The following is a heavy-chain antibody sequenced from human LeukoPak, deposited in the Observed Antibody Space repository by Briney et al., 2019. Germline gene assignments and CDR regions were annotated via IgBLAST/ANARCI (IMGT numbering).Heavy chain of an antibody. V-gene: IGHV3-7*01. D-gene: IGHD2-2*01. CDR2: IKQDGSEK. CDR3: ARSSNCSSTSCYLGY. CDR1: GFTFSSYW. Sequence: GGSLRLSCAASGFTFSSYWMSWVRQAPGKGLEWVANIKQDGSEKYYVDSVKGRFTISRDNAKNSLYLQMNSLRAEDTAVYYCARSSNCSSTSCYLGYWGQGTLVTVSS. J-gene: IGHJ4*02.